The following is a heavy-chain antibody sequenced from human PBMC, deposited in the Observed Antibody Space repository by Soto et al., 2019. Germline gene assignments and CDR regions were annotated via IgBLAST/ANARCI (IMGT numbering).Heavy chain of an antibody. CDR2: INAGNGNT. Sequence: QVQLVQSGAEVKKPGASVKVSCKASGYTFTSYAMHWVRQAPGQRLERMGWINAGNGNTNYSQKFQGRVTITRETSASAAYMELSSLRSEDTAVYYCARDLGVGAASDYWGQGTLVTVSS. V-gene: IGHV1-3*01. J-gene: IGHJ4*02. CDR1: GYTFTSYA. D-gene: IGHD1-26*01. CDR3: ARDLGVGAASDY.